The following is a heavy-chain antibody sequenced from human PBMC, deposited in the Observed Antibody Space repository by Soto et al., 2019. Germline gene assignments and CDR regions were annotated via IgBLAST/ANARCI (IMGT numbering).Heavy chain of an antibody. V-gene: IGHV3-30*18. CDR3: TKARCGSTTCQFDY. CDR2: ISQDGGNT. Sequence: AGSLRLSCAASGFTFSAYGIHWVRQAPGKGLEWVAVISQDGGNTGYGDSVKGRFTISRDNAKNTLYLQMNSLRTEDTALYYCTKARCGSTTCQFDYWGQGTLVTVSS. CDR1: GFTFSAYG. J-gene: IGHJ4*02. D-gene: IGHD2-2*01.